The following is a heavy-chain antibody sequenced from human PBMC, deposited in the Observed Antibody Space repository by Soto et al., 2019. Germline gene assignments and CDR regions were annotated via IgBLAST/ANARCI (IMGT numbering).Heavy chain of an antibody. D-gene: IGHD2-2*01. J-gene: IGHJ4*02. V-gene: IGHV3-33*01. Sequence: QVQLVESGGGVVQPGRSLRLSCAASGFTFSSYGMHWVRQAPGKGLEWVAVIWYDGSNKYYADSVKGRFTISRDNSKNTLYLQMNSLRAEVTAVSYCARDAKAHCSSTSCYAGYWGQGTLVTVSS. CDR3: ARDAKAHCSSTSCYAGY. CDR1: GFTFSSYG. CDR2: IWYDGSNK.